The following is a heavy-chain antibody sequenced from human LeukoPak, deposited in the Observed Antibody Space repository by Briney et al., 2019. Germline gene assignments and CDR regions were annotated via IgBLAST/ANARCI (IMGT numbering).Heavy chain of an antibody. CDR2: IRSKANSYAT. D-gene: IGHD3-22*01. Sequence: GGSLRLSSAASGFTFSGSAMHWVRQASGKGLEWVGRIRSKANSYATAYAVSVKGRFTISRDDSKNTAYLQMNSLKAEDTAVYYCTRQVNYYDSSGYRYWGQGTLVTVSS. CDR1: GFTFSGSA. CDR3: TRQVNYYDSSGYRY. V-gene: IGHV3-73*01. J-gene: IGHJ4*02.